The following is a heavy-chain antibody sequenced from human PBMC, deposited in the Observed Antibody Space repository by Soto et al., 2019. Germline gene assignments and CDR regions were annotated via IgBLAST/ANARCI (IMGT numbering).Heavy chain of an antibody. D-gene: IGHD4-17*01. CDR3: ARDAQKDGDYERDYYYYYGMDV. Sequence: SETLSLTCTVSGGSISSGGYYWSWIRQHPGKGLEWIGYIYYSGSTYYNPSLKSRVTISVDTSKNQFSLKLSSVTAADTAVYYCARDAQKDGDYERDYYYYYGMDVWGQGTTVPSP. CDR2: IYYSGST. V-gene: IGHV4-31*03. CDR1: GGSISSGGYY. J-gene: IGHJ6*02.